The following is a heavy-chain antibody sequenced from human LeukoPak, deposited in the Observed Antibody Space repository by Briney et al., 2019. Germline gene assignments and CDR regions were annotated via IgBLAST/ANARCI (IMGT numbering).Heavy chain of an antibody. CDR1: GFTFSGSA. CDR2: IDKKDNFYAT. CDR3: TRDSGTYNWLDP. D-gene: IGHD1-26*01. J-gene: IGHJ5*02. Sequence: QTGGSLKLSCAASGFTFSGSAIHWVRQSSGKGLEWVGHIDKKDNFYATTSAASVTGRFTISRDDSKSTAYLQMNSLKTEDTALYYCTRDSGTYNWLDPWGQGTLVTVSS. V-gene: IGHV3-73*01.